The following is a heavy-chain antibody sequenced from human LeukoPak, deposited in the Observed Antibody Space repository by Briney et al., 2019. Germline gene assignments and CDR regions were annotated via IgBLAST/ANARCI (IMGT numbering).Heavy chain of an antibody. CDR1: GFSFMNAW. V-gene: IGHV3-15*01. J-gene: IGHJ4*02. D-gene: IGHD2/OR15-2a*01. CDR3: TTFYHEYSPY. Sequence: GGSLRLSCAASGFSFMNAWMIWVRQAPGKGLEWVGRIKSNADGGTPDYAAPARGRFTISRDDSKSTLYLQMNSLKTEDTAVYYCTTFYHEYSPYWGRGTLVTVSS. CDR2: IKSNADGGTP.